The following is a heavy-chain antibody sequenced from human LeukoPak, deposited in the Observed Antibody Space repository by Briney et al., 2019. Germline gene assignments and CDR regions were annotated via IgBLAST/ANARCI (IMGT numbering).Heavy chain of an antibody. D-gene: IGHD3-10*01. J-gene: IGHJ4*02. V-gene: IGHV3-23*01. CDR1: GFTFSNYP. CDR3: AKDSSYYGSGSPFDY. CDR2: ISGGGAST. Sequence: GGSLRLSCAASGFTFSNYPMSWVRQAPGKGLEWVSAISGGGASTYYTDSVKGRFTISRDNSKNTLYLQMNSLRAEDTAVYYCAKDSSYYGSGSPFDYWGQGTLVTVSS.